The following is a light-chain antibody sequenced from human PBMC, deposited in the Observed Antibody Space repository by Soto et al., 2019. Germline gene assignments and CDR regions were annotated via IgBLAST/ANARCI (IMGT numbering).Light chain of an antibody. CDR1: QTISKF. CDR3: QLYNSF. CDR2: AAS. J-gene: IGKJ4*01. Sequence: DIQLTQSPSLLSASVGDRVTITCRASQTISKFLSWYQQKPGKAPKLLIYAASTLRDGVPSRFSGSGSGTEFTLTISSLQPEDFATYYCQLYNSFFGGGTRVEI. V-gene: IGKV1-9*01.